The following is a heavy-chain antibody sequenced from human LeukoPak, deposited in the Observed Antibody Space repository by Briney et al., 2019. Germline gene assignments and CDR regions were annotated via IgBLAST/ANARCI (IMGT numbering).Heavy chain of an antibody. D-gene: IGHD3-3*01. Sequence: GGSLRLSCAASGFTFSSYGMHWVRQAPGKGLEWVAVIWYGGSNKYYADSVKGRFTISRDNSKNTLYLQMNSLRAEDTAVYYCAKEGFWSGYYSHPYYYYMDVWGKGTTVTVSS. J-gene: IGHJ6*03. CDR1: GFTFSSYG. CDR2: IWYGGSNK. CDR3: AKEGFWSGYYSHPYYYYMDV. V-gene: IGHV3-30*02.